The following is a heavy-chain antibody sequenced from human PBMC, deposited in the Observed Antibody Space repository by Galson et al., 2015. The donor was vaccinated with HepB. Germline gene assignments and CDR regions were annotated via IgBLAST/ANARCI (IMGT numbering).Heavy chain of an antibody. V-gene: IGHV1-69*04. CDR1: GDTFNRFS. CDR3: ARDGGDVVLLPGASLKSLPVNWFDP. Sequence: SVKVSCKASGDTFNRFSISWVRQAPGQGLEWMGRIIAILNIANYAQKFQGRLTINADKSTSTAYMELSSLRSEDTAIYYCARDGGDVVLLPGASLKSLPVNWFDPWGQGTLDTVSS. D-gene: IGHD2-21*01. J-gene: IGHJ5*02. CDR2: IIAILNIA.